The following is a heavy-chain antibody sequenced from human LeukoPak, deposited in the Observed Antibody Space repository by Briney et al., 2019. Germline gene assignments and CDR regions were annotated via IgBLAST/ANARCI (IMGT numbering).Heavy chain of an antibody. D-gene: IGHD7-27*01. V-gene: IGHV1-2*06. CDR2: INPNSGGA. Sequence: GASVKVSCKASGYTFTGYFIHWVRQAPGRGLEWMGRINPNSGGAEYEQNFQGRVTMTRDTSINTAYMTLSGLTFDDTAMYYCARDLSSTANWEFDYWGQGPVVTVSS. J-gene: IGHJ4*02. CDR3: ARDLSSTANWEFDY. CDR1: GYTFTGYF.